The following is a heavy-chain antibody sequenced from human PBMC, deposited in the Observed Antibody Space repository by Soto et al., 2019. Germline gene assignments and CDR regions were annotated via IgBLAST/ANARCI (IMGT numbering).Heavy chain of an antibody. D-gene: IGHD5-18*01. Sequence: GGSLRLSCAASGFTFSSYGMHWVRQAPGKGLEWVAVISYDGSNKYYADSVKGRFTISRDNSKNTLYLQMNSLRAEDTAVYYCAKGGYSRNYYYYYYMDVWGKGTTVTVSS. J-gene: IGHJ6*03. CDR2: ISYDGSNK. CDR1: GFTFSSYG. CDR3: AKGGYSRNYYYYYYMDV. V-gene: IGHV3-30*18.